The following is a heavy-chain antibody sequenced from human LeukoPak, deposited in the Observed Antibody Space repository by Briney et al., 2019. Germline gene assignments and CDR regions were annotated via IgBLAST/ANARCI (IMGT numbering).Heavy chain of an antibody. J-gene: IGHJ4*02. V-gene: IGHV3-7*01. CDR1: GFNFRAYW. CDR2: IKQDGSET. Sequence: GGSLRLSCTTSGFNFRAYWMTWVRQAPGKGLEWVANIKQDGSETYYVGSVKGRFTISRDNAKNSLFLQMNSLRAEDTAVYYCARDRSSGALHYFDYWGQGTLVTVSS. CDR3: ARDRSSGALHYFDY. D-gene: IGHD2-15*01.